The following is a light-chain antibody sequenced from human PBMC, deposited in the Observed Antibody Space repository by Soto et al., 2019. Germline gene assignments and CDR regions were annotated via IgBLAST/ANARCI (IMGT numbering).Light chain of an antibody. V-gene: IGKV3D-15*01. CDR3: QQYKDWPPLT. CDR2: GAS. Sequence: EIVMTQSPLTLSVSPGERATLSCRASQNININLAWYQQRPGQAPRVLNYGASSRASGIPDRFSGSGSGTDFTLTINRLEPDDFAFYYCQQYKDWPPLTFGGGTRVEIK. CDR1: QNININ. J-gene: IGKJ4*01.